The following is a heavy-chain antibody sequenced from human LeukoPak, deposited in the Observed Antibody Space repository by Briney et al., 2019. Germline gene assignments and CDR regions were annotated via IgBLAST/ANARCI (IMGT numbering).Heavy chain of an antibody. CDR1: GFTFSSYA. D-gene: IGHD3-10*01. V-gene: IGHV3-23*01. Sequence: GGSLRLSCAASGFTFSSYAMSWVRQAPGKGLEWVSAISGSGGSTYYADSVKGRFTISRDNSKNTVYLQMNSLRGENTAVYYCAKEGSGPRGITMVRGVFDYWGQGTLVTVSS. CDR2: ISGSGGST. J-gene: IGHJ4*02. CDR3: AKEGSGPRGITMVRGVFDY.